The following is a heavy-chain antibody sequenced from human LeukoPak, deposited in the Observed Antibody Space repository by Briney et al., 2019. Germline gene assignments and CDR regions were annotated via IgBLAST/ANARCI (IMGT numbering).Heavy chain of an antibody. V-gene: IGHV3-9*01. Sequence: GRSLRLSCAASGFTFDDYAMHWVRQAPGKGLEWVSGISWNSGSTGYADSVKGRFTISRDNAKNSLYLQMNSLRVEDTALYYCAKGADYSISAASDYWGQETLVTVSS. D-gene: IGHD6-6*01. CDR3: AKGADYSISAASDY. CDR1: GFTFDDYA. J-gene: IGHJ4*02. CDR2: ISWNSGST.